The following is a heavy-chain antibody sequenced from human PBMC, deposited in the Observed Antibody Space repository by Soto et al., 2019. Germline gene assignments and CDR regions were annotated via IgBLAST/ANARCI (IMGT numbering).Heavy chain of an antibody. Sequence: GASVKVSCKASGGTFSSYAIVWVRQAPGQGLEWMGGIIPIFGTANYAQKFQGRVTITADESTSTAYMELSSLRSEDTAVYYCARDPVSRAVAGYNWFDPWGQGTLVTVS. CDR1: GGTFSSYA. CDR3: ARDPVSRAVAGYNWFDP. D-gene: IGHD6-19*01. J-gene: IGHJ5*02. V-gene: IGHV1-69*13. CDR2: IIPIFGTA.